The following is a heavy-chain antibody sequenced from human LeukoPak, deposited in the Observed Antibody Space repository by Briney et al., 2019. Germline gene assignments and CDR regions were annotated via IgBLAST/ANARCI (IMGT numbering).Heavy chain of an antibody. Sequence: GSLRLSCTASGFTFSISSMNWVRQPPGKGLGWVGEINHGGSTKYNPSLKSRVTISIDTSKNQFSLKLSSVTAADTAVYYCARGIGGVKDYWGQGTLVTVSS. CDR3: ARGIGGVKDY. CDR2: INHGGST. CDR1: GFTFSISS. J-gene: IGHJ4*02. D-gene: IGHD3-16*01. V-gene: IGHV4-34*01.